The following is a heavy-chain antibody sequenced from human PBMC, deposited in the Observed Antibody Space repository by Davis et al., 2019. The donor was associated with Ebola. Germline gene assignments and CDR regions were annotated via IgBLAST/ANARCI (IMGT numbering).Heavy chain of an antibody. CDR1: GGTFSTHV. J-gene: IGHJ4*02. V-gene: IGHV1-3*01. CDR3: ARGEQWLTFDY. Sequence: ASVKVSCKASGGTFSTHVFSWVRQAPGQGLEWMGWINAGNGNTKYSQKFQGRVTITRDTSASTAYMELSSLRSEDTAVYYCARGEQWLTFDYWGQGTLVTVSS. D-gene: IGHD6-19*01. CDR2: INAGNGNT.